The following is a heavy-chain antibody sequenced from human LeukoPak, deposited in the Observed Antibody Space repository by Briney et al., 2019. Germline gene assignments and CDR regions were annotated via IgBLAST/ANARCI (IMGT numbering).Heavy chain of an antibody. CDR2: INPSGGST. Sequence: GASVKVSCKASGYTFTSYYMHWLRQAPGQGLEWMGIINPSGGSTSYAQRFQGRVTMTRDTSTSTVYMELSSLRSEDTAVYYCARVGSGYDLPTDYWGQGTLVTVSS. D-gene: IGHD5-12*01. CDR3: ARVGSGYDLPTDY. J-gene: IGHJ4*02. CDR1: GYTFTSYY. V-gene: IGHV1-46*01.